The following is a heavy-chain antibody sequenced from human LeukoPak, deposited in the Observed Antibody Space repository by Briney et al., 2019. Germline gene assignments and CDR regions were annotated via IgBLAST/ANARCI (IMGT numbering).Heavy chain of an antibody. CDR3: ARNRKLGAAFDI. Sequence: SETLSLTCAVYGGSFSGYYWSWIRQPPGKGLEWIGEINQSGSTNYNPSLKSRVTISVDTSKNQFSLKLSSVTAADTAVYYCARNRKLGAAFDIWGQGTMVTVSS. CDR2: INQSGST. CDR1: GGSFSGYY. D-gene: IGHD7-27*01. J-gene: IGHJ3*02. V-gene: IGHV4-34*01.